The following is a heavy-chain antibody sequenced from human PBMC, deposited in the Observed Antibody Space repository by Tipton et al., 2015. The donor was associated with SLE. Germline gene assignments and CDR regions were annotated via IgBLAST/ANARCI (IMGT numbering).Heavy chain of an antibody. J-gene: IGHJ6*02. D-gene: IGHD2-8*01. CDR3: ARHGGRKMYFPYGMDV. CDR1: GGSIYTSSSY. CDR2: IHSSGTT. Sequence: TLSLTCDVSGGSIYTSSSYWSWIRQPPGKGLEWIGYIHSSGTTNYNASLKTRLTISVDTSKNQFSLKLNSMTAADTAVYYCARHGGRKMYFPYGMDVWGQGTTVTVSS. V-gene: IGHV4-61*01.